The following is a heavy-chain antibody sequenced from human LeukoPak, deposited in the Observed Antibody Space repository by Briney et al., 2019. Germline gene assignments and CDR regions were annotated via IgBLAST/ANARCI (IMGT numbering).Heavy chain of an antibody. Sequence: GESLQISCKCSGYSFSTHWIGWVPQMPGKGLEWIGIIYPGDSDTRYSPSFQGQVTISADKSISSAYLQWSSLKASDTAMYYCARSYGSGSYSEYWGQGTLVTVSS. CDR1: GYSFSTHW. CDR3: ARSYGSGSYSEY. V-gene: IGHV5-51*01. J-gene: IGHJ4*02. CDR2: IYPGDSDT. D-gene: IGHD3-10*01.